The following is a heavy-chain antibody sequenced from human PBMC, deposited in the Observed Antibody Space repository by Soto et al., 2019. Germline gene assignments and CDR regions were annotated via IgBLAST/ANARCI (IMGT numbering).Heavy chain of an antibody. CDR2: INDDGSST. V-gene: IGHV3-74*01. Sequence: GGSLRLSCAASGFTFSSYWMHWVRQAPGKGLVWVSRINDDGSSTNYADSVKGRFTISGDNAKNTVYLQMNSLRAEDTAVYYCVRVNGYTYGWDYFDYWGQGALVTVSS. CDR3: VRVNGYTYGWDYFDY. CDR1: GFTFSSYW. D-gene: IGHD5-18*01. J-gene: IGHJ4*02.